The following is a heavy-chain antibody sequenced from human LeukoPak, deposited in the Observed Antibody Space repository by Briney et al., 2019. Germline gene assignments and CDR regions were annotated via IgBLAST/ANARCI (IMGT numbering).Heavy chain of an antibody. CDR1: GFTFSSYG. CDR2: IRYDGSNK. J-gene: IGHJ6*03. D-gene: IGHD3-22*01. CDR3: AKDYYDSSGYPWYYYYYYMDV. V-gene: IGHV3-30*02. Sequence: PGGSLRLSCAASGFTFSSYGMHWVRQAPGKGLEWVAFIRYDGSNKYYADSVKGRFTISRDNSKNTLYLQMNSLRAEDTAVYYCAKDYYDSSGYPWYYYYYYMDVWGKGTTVTISS.